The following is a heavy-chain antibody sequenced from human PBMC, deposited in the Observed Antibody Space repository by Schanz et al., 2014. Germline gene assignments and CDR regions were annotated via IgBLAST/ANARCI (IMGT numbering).Heavy chain of an antibody. CDR2: IYTSGST. CDR3: ARSTYDFWSAFDY. V-gene: IGHV4-4*07. J-gene: IGHJ4*02. Sequence: QVQLQESGPGLVKSSETLSLTCTVSGGSISSFYWGWIRQPAGKGLEWIGRIYTSGSTNYNPSLKSRATMSLDPSKTQFSRKLNSVPAADTAVYYCARSTYDFWSAFDYWGQGILVAVSS. CDR1: GGSISSFY. D-gene: IGHD3-3*01.